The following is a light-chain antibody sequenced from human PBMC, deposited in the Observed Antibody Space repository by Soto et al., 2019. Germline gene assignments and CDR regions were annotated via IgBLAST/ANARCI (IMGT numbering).Light chain of an antibody. CDR3: QQYGSSPTWT. CDR2: GAS. CDR1: QSVSSND. J-gene: IGKJ1*01. V-gene: IGKV3-20*01. Sequence: DIFLARSSGTLCFFPWERATLSCRAIQSVSSNDLAWYQQKPGQAPRLLIYGASTRATGIPDRFSGSGSGTDFTLTISRLEPEDSAVYYCQQYGSSPTWTFGQGTKVDIK.